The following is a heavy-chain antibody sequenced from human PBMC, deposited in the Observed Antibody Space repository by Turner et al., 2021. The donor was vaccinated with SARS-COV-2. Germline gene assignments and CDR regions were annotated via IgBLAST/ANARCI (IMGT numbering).Heavy chain of an antibody. V-gene: IGHV1-2*02. D-gene: IGHD6-13*01. Sequence: QVQLVQSGAEVKKPGASVKVSCKASGYTFTGYSMHWVRQAPGQGLEWMGWINPNSGGTNYAQKFQGRVTMTRNTSISTAYMELSRLRSDDTAVYFCARDLFDLGSRWTQWGQGTLVTVSS. CDR1: GYTFTGYS. CDR2: INPNSGGT. CDR3: ARDLFDLGSRWTQ. J-gene: IGHJ4*02.